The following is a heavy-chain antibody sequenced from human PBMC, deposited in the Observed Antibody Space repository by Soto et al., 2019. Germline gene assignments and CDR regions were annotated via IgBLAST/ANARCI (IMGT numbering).Heavy chain of an antibody. J-gene: IGHJ6*02. CDR3: AREGACGGDCYRGYYYYGMDV. D-gene: IGHD2-21*02. CDR2: MNPNSGNT. V-gene: IGHV1-8*01. Sequence: ASVKVSCKASGDTFTSYDINWVRQATGQGLEWMGWMNPNSGNTGYAQKFQGRVTMTRNTSISTAYMELSSLRSEDTAVYYCAREGACGGDCYRGYYYYGMDVWGQGTTVTVSS. CDR1: GDTFTSYD.